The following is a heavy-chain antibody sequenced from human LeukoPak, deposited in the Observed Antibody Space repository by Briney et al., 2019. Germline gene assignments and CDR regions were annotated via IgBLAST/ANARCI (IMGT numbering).Heavy chain of an antibody. Sequence: GASVKVSCKASGGTFSSSPITWVRQPPGQGLEWMGRIIPMLAIANYAQKFQGRVTITADKSTTTAYMELVSLRSEDTAVYYCAREYGNLTMVTNFEFWGQGTLVTVSS. V-gene: IGHV1-69*04. CDR1: GGTFSSSP. CDR3: AREYGNLTMVTNFEF. J-gene: IGHJ4*02. D-gene: IGHD4-17*01. CDR2: IIPMLAIA.